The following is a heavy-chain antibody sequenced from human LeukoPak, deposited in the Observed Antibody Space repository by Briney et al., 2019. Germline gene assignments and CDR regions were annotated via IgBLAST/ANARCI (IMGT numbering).Heavy chain of an antibody. CDR1: GFTFSSYW. D-gene: IGHD6-19*01. Sequence: GGSLRLSCAASGFTFSSYWMNWVRQAPGKGLVWVSRINTDGSSTSYADSVKGRFTISRDNAKNTLYLQMNSLRAEDTAVYYCARDSSGWSPDFHHWRQGTLVTVSS. V-gene: IGHV3-74*01. CDR3: ARDSSGWSPDFHH. J-gene: IGHJ1*01. CDR2: INTDGSST.